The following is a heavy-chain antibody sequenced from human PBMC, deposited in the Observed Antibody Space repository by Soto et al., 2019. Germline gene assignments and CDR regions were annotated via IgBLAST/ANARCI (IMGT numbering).Heavy chain of an antibody. V-gene: IGHV4-59*08. J-gene: IGHJ4*02. CDR1: GGSISSYY. CDR3: ARRVAVAGPFDY. CDR2: IYYSGST. D-gene: IGHD6-19*01. Sequence: SETLSLTCTVSGGSISSYYWSWIRQPPGKGLEWIGYIYYSGSTNYNPSLKGRVTISVDTSKNQFSLKLSSVTAADTAVYYCARRVAVAGPFDYWGQGTLVTVSS.